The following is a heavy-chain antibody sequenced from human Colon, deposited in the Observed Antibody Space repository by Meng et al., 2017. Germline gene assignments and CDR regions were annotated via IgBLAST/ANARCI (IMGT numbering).Heavy chain of an antibody. Sequence: VPLGAVGGEVMKAGASMKASRQVTEYRFSNYLPTLVGPGPGQGVGVVGVGQPGGGGKNYPTKFQGRVPMNRGTSANTVYMELGSLKSEDTAVYYCVREFRGGYFDYWGQGTLVTVSS. V-gene: IGHV1-46*01. CDR2: GQPGGGGK. D-gene: IGHD3-16*01. CDR3: VREFRGGYFDY. J-gene: IGHJ4*02. CDR1: EYRFSNYL.